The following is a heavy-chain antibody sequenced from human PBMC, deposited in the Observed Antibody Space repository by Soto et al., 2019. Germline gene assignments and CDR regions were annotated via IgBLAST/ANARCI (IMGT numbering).Heavy chain of an antibody. CDR3: ATRMTTAPY. J-gene: IGHJ4*02. CDR1: LFIVSDNY. V-gene: IGHV3-66*01. D-gene: IGHD1-1*01. Sequence: EVRLVQSGGGLVQPGGSLRLSCAASLFIVSDNYMSWVRQAPGKGLEWVSLIYSGGGTDYAESVKGRFTISRDNSKNPLYLQMNSLKAEDTGIYYCATRMTTAPYWGQGTVVTVPS. CDR2: IYSGGGT.